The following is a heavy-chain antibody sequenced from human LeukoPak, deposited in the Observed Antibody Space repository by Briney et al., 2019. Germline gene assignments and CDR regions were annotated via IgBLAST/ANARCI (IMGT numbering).Heavy chain of an antibody. CDR2: IRYDGSNK. CDR1: GFTFSSYG. J-gene: IGHJ4*02. D-gene: IGHD5-12*01. V-gene: IGHV3-30*02. Sequence: GGSLRLSCAASGFTFSSYGMHWVRQAPGKGLEWVAFIRYDGSNKYHADSVKGRFTISRDNSKNTLYLQINSLRAEDTAIYYCAKDCVRYSSSPIDYWGQGTLVIVSS. CDR3: AKDCVRYSSSPIDY.